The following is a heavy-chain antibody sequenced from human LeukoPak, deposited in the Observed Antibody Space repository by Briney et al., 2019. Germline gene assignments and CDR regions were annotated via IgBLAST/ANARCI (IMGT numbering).Heavy chain of an antibody. V-gene: IGHV4-30-2*01. CDR2: IYHSGST. Sequence: TSETLSLTCAVSGGSISSGGYSWSWIRQPPGKGLEWIGYIYHSGSTYYNPSLKSRVTISVDRSKNQFSLKLSSVTAADTAVYYCARAYDFWSGYSSSFFDYWGQGTLVTVSS. CDR1: GGSISSGGYS. D-gene: IGHD3-3*01. J-gene: IGHJ4*02. CDR3: ARAYDFWSGYSSSFFDY.